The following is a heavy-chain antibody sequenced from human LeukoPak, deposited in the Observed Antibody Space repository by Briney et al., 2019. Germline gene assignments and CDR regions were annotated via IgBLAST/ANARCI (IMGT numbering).Heavy chain of an antibody. CDR1: GFTFSGAA. J-gene: IGHJ4*02. Sequence: GGSLRLSCAASGFTFSGAAMHWVRQASGKGLEWVGRIRSKANNYATSYAASVKGSFTISRDDSKNTTYLQMNSLKTEDTAVYYCTSLDYGDYNYFDYWGQGTLVTVSS. CDR2: IRSKANNYAT. CDR3: TSLDYGDYNYFDY. V-gene: IGHV3-73*01. D-gene: IGHD4-17*01.